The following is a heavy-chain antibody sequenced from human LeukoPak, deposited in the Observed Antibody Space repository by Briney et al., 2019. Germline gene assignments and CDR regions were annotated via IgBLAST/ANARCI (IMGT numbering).Heavy chain of an antibody. D-gene: IGHD3-3*01. CDR1: GGSIRSDTSY. CDR2: ILYSGTT. Sequence: LETLSLTCTVSGGSIRSDTSYWAWIRQPPGRGLEWIGSILYSGTTYYSPSLKSRVTISVDTSKNQFSLRLASVTAADTAVFYCARHRFYYGLGVWGQGTTVTVTS. CDR3: ARHRFYYGLGV. J-gene: IGHJ6*02. V-gene: IGHV4-39*01.